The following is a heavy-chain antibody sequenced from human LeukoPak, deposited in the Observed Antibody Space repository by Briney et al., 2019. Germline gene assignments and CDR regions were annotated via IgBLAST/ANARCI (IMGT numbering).Heavy chain of an antibody. Sequence: PGGSLRLSCAASGFTFSIYGMHWVRQAPGKGLEWVAFIRYDGSNKYYADSVKGRFTISRDNSKNTLYLQMHSLRPEDTAVYYCAKGPIEASYGMDVWGQGTTVTVSS. D-gene: IGHD2-15*01. CDR1: GFTFSIYG. CDR3: AKGPIEASYGMDV. J-gene: IGHJ6*02. CDR2: IRYDGSNK. V-gene: IGHV3-30*02.